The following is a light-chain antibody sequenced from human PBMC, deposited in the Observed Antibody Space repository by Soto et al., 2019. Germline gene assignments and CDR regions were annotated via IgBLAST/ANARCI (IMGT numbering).Light chain of an antibody. CDR2: WAS. J-gene: IGKJ1*01. Sequence: DIVMTQSPDSLAVSLGERATINCKSSQSVLSSSNNEKYLAWYQQKPGQPPKLLIYWASNQESGVPDRFSGSGSGTDFTLTISSRQAEDVAVYYCQQYYSLPLVFGQETNVQIK. CDR3: QQYYSLPLV. V-gene: IGKV4-1*01. CDR1: QSVLSSSNNEKY.